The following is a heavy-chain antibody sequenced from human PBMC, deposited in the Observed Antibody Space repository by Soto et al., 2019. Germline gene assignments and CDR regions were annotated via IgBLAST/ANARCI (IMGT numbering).Heavy chain of an antibody. V-gene: IGHV1-69*02. Sequence: ASVKVSCKASGGTFSSYTISWVRQAPGQGLEWMGRIIPILGIANYAQKFQGRVTITADKSTSKANMELSSLRSEDTAVYYCALFYDIPDYYYYSMDVWGKGTTVTVSS. D-gene: IGHD3-9*01. CDR3: ALFYDIPDYYYYSMDV. CDR1: GGTFSSYT. J-gene: IGHJ6*03. CDR2: IIPILGIA.